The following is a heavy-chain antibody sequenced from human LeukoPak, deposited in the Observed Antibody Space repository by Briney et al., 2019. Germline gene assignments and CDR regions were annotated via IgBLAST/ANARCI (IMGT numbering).Heavy chain of an antibody. J-gene: IGHJ4*02. CDR3: TTGDCSGGSCYSPHFDY. Sequence: GGSLRLSCADSGFTFSNAWMSWVRQAPGKGLEWVGRIKSKTDGGTTDYAALVKGRFTISRDDSKNTLYLQMNSLKTEDTAVYYCTTGDCSGGSCYSPHFDYWGQGTLVTVSS. D-gene: IGHD2-15*01. CDR1: GFTFSNAW. V-gene: IGHV3-15*01. CDR2: IKSKTDGGTT.